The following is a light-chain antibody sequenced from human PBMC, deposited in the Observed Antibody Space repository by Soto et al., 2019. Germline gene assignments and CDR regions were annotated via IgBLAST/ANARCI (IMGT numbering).Light chain of an antibody. V-gene: IGKV3-20*01. CDR1: ESVTSSS. CDR2: GAS. CDR3: QQFDASRQYT. Sequence: VLTQSPDTLSLSPGESATLSCRASESVTSSSLAWYQVKPGQAPRLLMFGASNRGSGIPARFSGSGSVTDFILTISRLEPEDSAVYYCQQFDASRQYTFGQGTKVEI. J-gene: IGKJ2*01.